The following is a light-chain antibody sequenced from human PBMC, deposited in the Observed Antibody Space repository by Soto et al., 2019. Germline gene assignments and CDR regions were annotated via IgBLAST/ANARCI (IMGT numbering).Light chain of an antibody. V-gene: IGLV2-14*01. CDR3: SSYTSSSTPWV. CDR2: EVS. Sequence: QSALTQPASVSGSPGQSITISCTGTSSDVGGYNYVSWYPQHPGKAPKLMIYEVSNRPSGVSNRFSGSKSGNTASLTISGLQAEDEADYYCSSYTSSSTPWVFGGGTQLTVL. J-gene: IGLJ7*01. CDR1: SSDVGGYNY.